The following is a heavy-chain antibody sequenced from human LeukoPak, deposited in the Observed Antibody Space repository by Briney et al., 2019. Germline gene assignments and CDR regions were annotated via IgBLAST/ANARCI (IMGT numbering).Heavy chain of an antibody. CDR3: ARDRGFQGFDP. Sequence: KPSGSLRLSCAASGFTFITYSMNWIRQAPGKGLEWVSSISSSGSNIYYADSVKGGFTISRENDKKSLYLQMNGLGAEDTAVYYCARDRGFQGFDPWGQGTLVTVSS. D-gene: IGHD3-10*01. CDR2: ISSSGSNI. CDR1: GFTFITYS. J-gene: IGHJ5*02. V-gene: IGHV3-21*01.